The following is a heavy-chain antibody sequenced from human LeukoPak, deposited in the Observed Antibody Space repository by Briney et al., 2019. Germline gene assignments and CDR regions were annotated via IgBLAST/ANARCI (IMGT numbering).Heavy chain of an antibody. Sequence: GGSLRLSCAASGFTFSSYAMSWDRPAPGKGLEWVSSISSSGDSTFYAVAVKDRFTISRDNSQDTLYLQMSRLRAEDTAVYYCAKDRPNYHESNGHYYRRDGDCWGQGTLVSVS. CDR3: AKDRPNYHESNGHYYRRDGDC. CDR2: ISSSGDST. J-gene: IGHJ4*02. D-gene: IGHD3-22*01. V-gene: IGHV3-23*01. CDR1: GFTFSSYA.